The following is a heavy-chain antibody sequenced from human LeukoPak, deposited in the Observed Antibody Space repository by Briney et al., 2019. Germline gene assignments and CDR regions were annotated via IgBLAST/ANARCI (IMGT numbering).Heavy chain of an antibody. CDR2: IYTGGST. D-gene: IGHD1-1*01. CDR1: RFTFSSYW. Sequence: PGGSLRLSCAASRFTFSSYWMAWVRQAPGKGLEWVSVIYTGGSTYYADSVKGRFTISRDNSKNTLYLQMNSLRAEDTAVYYCATTDYNWNWFDPWGQGTLVTVSS. V-gene: IGHV3-66*01. J-gene: IGHJ5*02. CDR3: ATTDYNWNWFDP.